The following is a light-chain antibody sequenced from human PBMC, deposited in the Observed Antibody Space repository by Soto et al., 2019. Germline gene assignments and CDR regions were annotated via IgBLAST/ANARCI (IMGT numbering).Light chain of an antibody. V-gene: IGLV2-14*01. CDR2: GVT. J-gene: IGLJ2*01. Sequence: QSVLTQPASVSGSPGQSITISCSGTSSDVGDYYYVSWYQQHPGKAPKLRIYGVTDRPSGVSRRCSGSRSDSTASLTIYGLKAEDEADYDVSSYSSSSTLIFGGGTKLTVL. CDR3: SSYSSSSTLI. CDR1: SSDVGDYYY.